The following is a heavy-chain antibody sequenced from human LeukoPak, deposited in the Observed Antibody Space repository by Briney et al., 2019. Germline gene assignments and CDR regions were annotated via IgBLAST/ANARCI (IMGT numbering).Heavy chain of an antibody. CDR3: ARRGYCSGGSCSAEYFQH. CDR2: IYPGDSDT. V-gene: IGHV5-51*01. Sequence: PGESLKISCKGSGYSFTHYWIGWVRQMPGKGLEWMGIIYPGDSDTRYSPSFQGQVTISADKSIDTAYLQWSSLKASDTAMYYCARRGYCSGGSCSAEYFQHSGQSTLVTVSS. CDR1: GYSFTHYW. D-gene: IGHD2-15*01. J-gene: IGHJ1*01.